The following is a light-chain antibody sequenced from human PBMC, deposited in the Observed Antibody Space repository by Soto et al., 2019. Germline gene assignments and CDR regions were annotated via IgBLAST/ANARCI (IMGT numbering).Light chain of an antibody. CDR3: RKYKDGVT. V-gene: IGKV1-33*01. CDR1: QHIFNL. CDR2: DSS. Sequence: DIQMTQSPSSLSASVGDRVTITCQASQHIFNLLTWYQQNPGKAPKLLIYDSSKLATAVPARFRDGGSGTDGAHTSSSLQPEEADTYHSRKYKDGVTFGGGTKVDIK. J-gene: IGKJ4*01.